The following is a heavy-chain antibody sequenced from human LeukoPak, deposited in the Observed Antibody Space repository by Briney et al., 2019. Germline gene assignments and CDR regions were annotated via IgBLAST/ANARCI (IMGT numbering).Heavy chain of an antibody. CDR3: ARHHSSGSYYFIDY. Sequence: SETLSLTCTVSGGSISSSSYYWGWIRQPPGKGLEWIGSIYYSGSTYYNPSLKSRVTISVDTSKNQFSLKLSSVTAADTAVYYCARHHSSGSYYFIDYWGQGTLVTVSS. CDR2: IYYSGST. J-gene: IGHJ4*02. V-gene: IGHV4-39*01. D-gene: IGHD1-26*01. CDR1: GGSISSSSYY.